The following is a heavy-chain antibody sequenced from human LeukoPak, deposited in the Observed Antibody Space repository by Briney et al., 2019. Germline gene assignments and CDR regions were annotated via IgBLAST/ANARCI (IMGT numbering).Heavy chain of an antibody. D-gene: IGHD2-21*01. CDR1: GFTFSSYG. Sequence: GRSLRLSCAASGFTFSSYGMHWVRQAPGKGLEWVAVIWYDGSNKYYADSVKGRFTISRDNSKNTLYLQMNSLRAKDTAVYYCAKVGVIPQNYYYYYMDVWGKGTTVTVSS. CDR3: AKVGVIPQNYYYYYMDV. CDR2: IWYDGSNK. J-gene: IGHJ6*03. V-gene: IGHV3-33*06.